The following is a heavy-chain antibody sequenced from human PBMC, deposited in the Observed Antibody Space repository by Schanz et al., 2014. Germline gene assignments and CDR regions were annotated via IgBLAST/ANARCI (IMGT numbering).Heavy chain of an antibody. CDR3: ATIGVNDYWRFGLDL. CDR2: IIPIVDIT. V-gene: IGHV1-69*04. Sequence: QVQLVQSGAEVKEPGSSVKVSCKPSGGTFTSYAFSWVRQAPGQGLEWMGRIIPIVDITNYAQKFLGRVTITADKSTSTAYMELKSLRSADTAVYYCATIGVNDYWRFGLDLWGQGTTVTVSS. J-gene: IGHJ6*02. D-gene: IGHD3-16*01. CDR1: GGTFTSYA.